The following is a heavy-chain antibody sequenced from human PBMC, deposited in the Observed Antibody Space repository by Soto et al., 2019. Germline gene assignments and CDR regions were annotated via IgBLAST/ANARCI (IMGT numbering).Heavy chain of an antibody. D-gene: IGHD3-10*01. CDR3: ATSMRGYGSGAMTSERYNWFDP. CDR1: GGSFSGYY. V-gene: IGHV4-34*01. J-gene: IGHJ5*02. Sequence: QVQLQQWGAGLLKPSETLSLTCAVYGGSFSGYYWSWILQPPGKGLEWLGAINHSGSTNYNPSFKSRVNISVDTSKNQFSLKLSSVTAADTAVYYCATSMRGYGSGAMTSERYNWFDPWGQGTLVTVSS. CDR2: INHSGST.